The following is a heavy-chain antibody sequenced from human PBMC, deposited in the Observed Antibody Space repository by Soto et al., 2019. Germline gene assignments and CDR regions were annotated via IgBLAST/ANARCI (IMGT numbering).Heavy chain of an antibody. Sequence: QVQLVQSGADVKKPGSSVKVSCQASGVTFSSETLGWVRQAPGQGLEWVGGIIPLFGTAIYAQKFQGRVTITADESKSTVYMELSSLRSDDTAVYFCATELGENPASPFDAWGQGTLVTVSS. CDR2: IIPLFGTA. D-gene: IGHD3-10*01. J-gene: IGHJ4*02. CDR1: GVTFSSET. V-gene: IGHV1-69*01. CDR3: ATELGENPASPFDA.